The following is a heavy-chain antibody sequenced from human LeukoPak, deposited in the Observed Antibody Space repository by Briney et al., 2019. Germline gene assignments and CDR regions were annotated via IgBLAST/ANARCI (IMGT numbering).Heavy chain of an antibody. J-gene: IGHJ4*02. CDR2: ISSSGSTI. Sequence: PGGSLRLSCAASGFTFSSYEMNWVRQAPGKGLEWVSYISSSGSTIYYADSVKGRFTISRDNAKNSLYLQMNSLRAEDTAVYYCARGIEGYGDLPIDYWGQGTLVTVSS. CDR3: ARGIEGYGDLPIDY. D-gene: IGHD4-17*01. V-gene: IGHV3-48*03. CDR1: GFTFSSYE.